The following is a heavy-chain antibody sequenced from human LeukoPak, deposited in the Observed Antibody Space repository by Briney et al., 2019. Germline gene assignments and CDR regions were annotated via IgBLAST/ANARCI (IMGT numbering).Heavy chain of an antibody. CDR3: ARLGPVPDPFDI. D-gene: IGHD2-2*01. J-gene: IGHJ3*02. CDR2: IYYSGST. CDR1: GGSISSGGYH. Sequence: SVTLSLTCTVSGGSISSGGYHWSWIRQHPGKGLEWIGYIYYSGSTYYNPSLKSRVTISVDTSKNQFSLKLSSVTAADTAVYYCARLGPVPDPFDIWGQGTMVTVPS. V-gene: IGHV4-31*03.